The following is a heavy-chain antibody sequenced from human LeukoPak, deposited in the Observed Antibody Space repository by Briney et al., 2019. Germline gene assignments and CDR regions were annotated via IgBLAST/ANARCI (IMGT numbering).Heavy chain of an antibody. V-gene: IGHV4-34*01. J-gene: IGHJ5*02. Sequence: SETLSLTCAVYGGSFSGYYWSWIRQPPGKGLEWIGEINHSGSTNYNPSLKSRVTISVDTSKNQFSLKLSSVTAVDTAVYYCARDGGNPGDHWFDPWGQGTLVTVSS. D-gene: IGHD1-14*01. CDR2: INHSGST. CDR3: ARDGGNPGDHWFDP. CDR1: GGSFSGYY.